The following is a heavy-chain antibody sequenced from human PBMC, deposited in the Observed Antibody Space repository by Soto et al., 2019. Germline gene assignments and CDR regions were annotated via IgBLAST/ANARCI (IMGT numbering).Heavy chain of an antibody. V-gene: IGHV3-30*18. D-gene: IGHD1-1*01. CDR2: ISYDGKVA. J-gene: IGHJ4*02. CDR3: AKEGPITNWYFDY. CDR1: GFTFSSYG. Sequence: QVQLVESGGGVVQPGRSLRLSCAASGFTFSSYGMHWVRQAPGKGLEWVTVISYDGKVAYYADSVKGRFTISRDNSKNTLYLQMNSLRTGDTAMYYCAKEGPITNWYFDYWGQGTLVTVSS.